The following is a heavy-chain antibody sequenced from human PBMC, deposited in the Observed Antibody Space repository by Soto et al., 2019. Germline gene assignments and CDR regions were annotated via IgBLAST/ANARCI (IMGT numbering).Heavy chain of an antibody. CDR1: GGTFSSYA. CDR2: IIPIFGTA. Sequence: SVKVSCKASGGTFSSYAISWVRQAPGQGLEGMGGIIPIFGTANYAQKFQGRVTITADESTSRAYMEVSSLRSEDAAVYYCATTVGLRYYYDRVDAFDIWGQGTMVNVS. V-gene: IGHV1-69*13. J-gene: IGHJ3*02. D-gene: IGHD3-22*01. CDR3: ATTVGLRYYYDRVDAFDI.